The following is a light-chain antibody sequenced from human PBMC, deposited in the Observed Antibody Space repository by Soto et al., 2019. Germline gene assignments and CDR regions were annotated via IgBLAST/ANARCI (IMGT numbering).Light chain of an antibody. CDR2: AAS. Sequence: QMTQSPSSLSASVGEKIIITRRASRDVGSDVSWYQQKPGQAPKLLIHAASNLYTGVPSRFSGSRSGTEFTLTISSLQPEDFASYYCLQDYGDSWTFGQGTKVEIE. V-gene: IGKV1-6*01. CDR3: LQDYGDSWT. CDR1: RDVGSD. J-gene: IGKJ1*01.